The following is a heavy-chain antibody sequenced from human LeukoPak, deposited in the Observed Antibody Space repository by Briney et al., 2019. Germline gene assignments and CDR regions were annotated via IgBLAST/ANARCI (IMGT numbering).Heavy chain of an antibody. D-gene: IGHD1-26*01. Sequence: GGSLRLSCAASGFTFGSFWMHWVRQAPGKGLVWVSRINRDGSSATYADSVMGRLTISRDNAKSTLYLEINSLRAEDTAVYYCAREDSGSYHPDRWGQGALATVSS. J-gene: IGHJ4*02. CDR2: INRDGSSA. CDR1: GFTFGSFW. V-gene: IGHV3-74*01. CDR3: AREDSGSYHPDR.